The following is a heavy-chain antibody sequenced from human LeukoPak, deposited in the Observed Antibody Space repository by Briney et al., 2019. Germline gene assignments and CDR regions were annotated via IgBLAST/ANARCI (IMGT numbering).Heavy chain of an antibody. CDR2: ISSSSSYI. CDR1: GFTFSSYS. Sequence: GGSLRLSCAASGFTFSSYSMNWVRQAPGKGLEWVSSISSSSSYIYYADSVKGRFTISRDNAKNTLYLQMNSLRAKDTAVYYCATAPNYDILTGYYRDFDYWGQGTLVTVSS. J-gene: IGHJ4*02. D-gene: IGHD3-9*01. V-gene: IGHV3-21*04. CDR3: ATAPNYDILTGYYRDFDY.